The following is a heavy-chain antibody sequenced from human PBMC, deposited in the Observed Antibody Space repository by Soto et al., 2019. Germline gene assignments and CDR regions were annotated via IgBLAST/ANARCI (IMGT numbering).Heavy chain of an antibody. CDR2: IRDRAYNYAT. V-gene: IGHV3-73*01. J-gene: IGHJ4*02. Sequence: EVLLVESGGGLVQPGGSLKLSCEASGFVFKDSSIHWVRQASGKGLEWVGRIRDRAYNYATAYAASVKGRFNISRDDSNNKAYLQMDSLKTEDTAIYYCTRLIRAAQDYWGQGTLVTVSS. CDR3: TRLIRAAQDY. CDR1: GFVFKDSS. D-gene: IGHD3-10*01.